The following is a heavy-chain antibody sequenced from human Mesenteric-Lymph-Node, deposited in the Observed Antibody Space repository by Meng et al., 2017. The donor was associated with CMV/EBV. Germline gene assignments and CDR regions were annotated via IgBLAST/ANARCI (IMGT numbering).Heavy chain of an antibody. CDR2: SRNKLNSHTT. D-gene: IGHD4-17*01. Sequence: GESLKISCVVSGFTFSDHYMDWVRQAPGKGLEWVARSRNKLNSHTTEYAASVKARFTISRDDSKNSLYLQMNSLKIEDTAVYYCVRDFRGAGDFWGQGTPVTVSS. V-gene: IGHV3-72*01. CDR3: VRDFRGAGDF. J-gene: IGHJ4*02. CDR1: GFTFSDHY.